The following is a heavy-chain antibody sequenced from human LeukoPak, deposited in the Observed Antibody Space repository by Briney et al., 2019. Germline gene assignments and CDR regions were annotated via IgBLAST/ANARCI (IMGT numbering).Heavy chain of an antibody. CDR2: IYYSGST. Sequence: SETLSLTCTVSGGSISSYYWSWIRQPAGKGLECIGSIYYSGSTYYNPSLKSRVTISVDTSKNQFSLKLSTVTAADTAVYYCARGGGFWSGYWYYFDYWGQGTLVTVSS. J-gene: IGHJ4*02. D-gene: IGHD3-3*01. CDR1: GGSISSYY. V-gene: IGHV4-4*07. CDR3: ARGGGFWSGYWYYFDY.